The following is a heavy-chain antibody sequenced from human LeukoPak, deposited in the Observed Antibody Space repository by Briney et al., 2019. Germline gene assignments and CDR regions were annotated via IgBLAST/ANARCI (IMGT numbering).Heavy chain of an antibody. CDR1: GGSISNNFNY. V-gene: IGHV4-39*01. CDR2: MYYRGST. Sequence: PSETLSLTCTVYGGSISNNFNYWAWIRQPPGKGLEWIGSMYYRGSTYYNPSLKSRVTISVGTSKNQFSLKLSSVTTTDTALYYCARHVLPQWELRRGYLDFWGQGILVTVSS. CDR3: ARHVLPQWELRRGYLDF. J-gene: IGHJ4*02. D-gene: IGHD1-26*01.